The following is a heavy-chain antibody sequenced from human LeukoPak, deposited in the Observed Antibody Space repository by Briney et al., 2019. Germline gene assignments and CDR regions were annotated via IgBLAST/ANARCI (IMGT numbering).Heavy chain of an antibody. CDR3: ARLSQQTFDI. V-gene: IGHV1-46*01. CDR1: GYTFTSYG. Sequence: ASVKVSCKASGYTFTSYGISWVRQAPGQGLEWMGIIDPSGGSTSYAQKFQGRVTMTRDTSTSTVYMELSSLRSDDTAVYYCARLSQQTFDIWGQGTLVTVSS. J-gene: IGHJ3*02. CDR2: IDPSGGST.